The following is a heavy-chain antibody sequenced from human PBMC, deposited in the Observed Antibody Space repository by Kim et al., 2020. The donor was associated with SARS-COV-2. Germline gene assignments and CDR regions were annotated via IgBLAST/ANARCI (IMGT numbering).Heavy chain of an antibody. CDR1: GGSISSGGYY. D-gene: IGHD3-10*01. CDR2: IYYSGST. J-gene: IGHJ6*02. CDR3: ARVFPAHVTYYYGSGSYFNSRGMDV. V-gene: IGHV4-31*03. Sequence: SETLSLTCTVSGGSISSGGYYWSWIRQHPGKGLEWIGYIYYSGSTYYNPSLKSRVTISVDTSKNQFSLKLSSVTAADTAVYYCARVFPAHVTYYYGSGSYFNSRGMDVAGQGTTVPVSS.